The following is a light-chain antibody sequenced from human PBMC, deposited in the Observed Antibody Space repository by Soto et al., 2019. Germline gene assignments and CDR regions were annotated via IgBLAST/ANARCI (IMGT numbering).Light chain of an antibody. CDR1: QSVSSN. V-gene: IGKV3-15*01. J-gene: IGKJ1*01. CDR3: QQYHNWPPWT. CDR2: GAS. Sequence: EIVMTQSPATLSVSPGERATLSCRASQSVSSNLAWYQQKPGQAPRLLIYGASTRATGIPARFSGSGSGTELNITISSLQYEDFEVYYCQQYHNWPPWTFGQGTKVEIK.